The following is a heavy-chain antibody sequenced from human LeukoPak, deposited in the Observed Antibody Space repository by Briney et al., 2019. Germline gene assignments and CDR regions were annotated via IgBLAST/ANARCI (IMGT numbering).Heavy chain of an antibody. CDR3: AREGGAY. J-gene: IGHJ4*02. CDR1: DDSITMYY. CDR2: VDHTGST. V-gene: IGHV4-59*01. D-gene: IGHD3-10*01. Sequence: SETLSLTCSVSDDSITMYYWTWIRQPPGKGLEWIGYVDHTGSTKYNPSLKSRVTISVDTSRSQFSLKLSSVTAADTAVYYCAREGGAYWGQGTLVTVSS.